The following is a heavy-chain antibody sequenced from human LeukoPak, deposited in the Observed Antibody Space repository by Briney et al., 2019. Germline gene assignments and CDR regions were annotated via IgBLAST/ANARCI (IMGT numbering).Heavy chain of an antibody. CDR3: ARDSVGDLLDY. J-gene: IGHJ4*02. CDR2: IVSSGITI. D-gene: IGHD4-17*01. V-gene: IGHV3-48*03. CDR1: GFPFSSYE. Sequence: PGGSLRLSCAGSGFPFSSYEMNWLRQAPGKGLEWVSHIVSSGITIYYGDSVKGRFTISRDNAKNSIYLQMDSLRVEDTAIYYCARDSVGDLLDYWGQGTPVTVSS.